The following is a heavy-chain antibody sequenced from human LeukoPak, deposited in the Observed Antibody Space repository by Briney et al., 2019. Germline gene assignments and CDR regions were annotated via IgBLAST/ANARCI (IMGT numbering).Heavy chain of an antibody. Sequence: ASVKVSCKASRYTFTRYYMHWVRQAPGQGLEWMGWINPNSGGTNYAQKFQGRVTMTRDTSISTAYMELSRLRSDDTAVYYCARDLGNGDYAAWGQGTLVTVSS. V-gene: IGHV1-2*02. CDR1: RYTFTRYY. D-gene: IGHD4-17*01. J-gene: IGHJ5*02. CDR2: INPNSGGT. CDR3: ARDLGNGDYAA.